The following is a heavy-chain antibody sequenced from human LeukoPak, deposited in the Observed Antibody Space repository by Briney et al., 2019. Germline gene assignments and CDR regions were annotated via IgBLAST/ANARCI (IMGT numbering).Heavy chain of an antibody. CDR1: GFTFSSYA. CDR2: ISYDGSNK. V-gene: IGHV3-30-3*01. D-gene: IGHD3-9*01. CDR3: ARDGNYDILTGHYYYYGMDV. J-gene: IGHJ6*02. Sequence: GGSLRLSCAASGFTFSSYAMHWVRQAPGKGLEWVAVISYDGSNKYYADSVKGRFTISRDDPKNTLYLQMNSLRAEDTAVYYCARDGNYDILTGHYYYYGMDVWGQGTTVTVSS.